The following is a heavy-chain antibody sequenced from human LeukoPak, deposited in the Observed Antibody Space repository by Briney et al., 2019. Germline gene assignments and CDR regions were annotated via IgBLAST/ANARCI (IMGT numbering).Heavy chain of an antibody. D-gene: IGHD6-13*01. V-gene: IGHV3-23*01. Sequence: GGSLRLYCAASGFTFSSYAMSWVRQAPGKGLEWVSAISGSGGSTYYADSVKGRFTISRDNSKNTLYLQMNSLRAEDTAVYYCAKDGIADEYYFDYWGQGALVTVSS. CDR2: ISGSGGST. CDR1: GFTFSSYA. J-gene: IGHJ4*02. CDR3: AKDGIADEYYFDY.